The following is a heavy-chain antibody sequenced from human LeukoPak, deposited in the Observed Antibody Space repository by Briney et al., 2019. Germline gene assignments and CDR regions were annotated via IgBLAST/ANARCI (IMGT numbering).Heavy chain of an antibody. Sequence: ASVKVSCKASGYTFTSCDINWVRQATGQGLEWMGWMSPNSDNTGYAQKFQGRVTFTRDTSISTAYMELRSLTSEDTAVYYCARDYGGSSGWFDPWGQGTLVTVSS. J-gene: IGHJ5*02. CDR1: GYTFTSCD. CDR2: MSPNSDNT. D-gene: IGHD4-23*01. V-gene: IGHV1-8*01. CDR3: ARDYGGSSGWFDP.